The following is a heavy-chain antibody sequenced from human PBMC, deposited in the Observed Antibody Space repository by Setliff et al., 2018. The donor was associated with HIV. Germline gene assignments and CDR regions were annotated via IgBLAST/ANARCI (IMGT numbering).Heavy chain of an antibody. CDR3: ARCAAGPYCRNSFDY. CDR2: IHKNGNEK. CDR1: GFMFSDRW. V-gene: IGHV3-7*03. D-gene: IGHD2-15*01. Sequence: PGGSLRLSCVASGFMFSDRWMSWVRQAPGKGLEWVANIHKNGNEKYYVDSVKGRFTISRDNAKNSLELEMKFLSDEETAVYYCARCAAGPYCRNSFDYWGRGALVTV. J-gene: IGHJ4*02.